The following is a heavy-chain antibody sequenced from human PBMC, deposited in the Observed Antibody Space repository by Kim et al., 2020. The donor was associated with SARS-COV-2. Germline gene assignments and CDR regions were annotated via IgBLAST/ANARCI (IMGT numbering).Heavy chain of an antibody. CDR1: GFTFSSYA. Sequence: GGSLRLSCAASGFTFSSYAMSWVRQAPGKGLEWVSAISGSGGSTYYADSVKGRFTISRDNSKNTLYLQMNSLRAEDTAVYYCAKDLYDFWSGYPTYGMDVWGQGTTVTVSS. D-gene: IGHD3-3*01. CDR2: ISGSGGST. J-gene: IGHJ6*02. CDR3: AKDLYDFWSGYPTYGMDV. V-gene: IGHV3-23*01.